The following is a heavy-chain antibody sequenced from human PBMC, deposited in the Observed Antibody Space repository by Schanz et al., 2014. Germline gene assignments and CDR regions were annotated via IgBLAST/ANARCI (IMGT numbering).Heavy chain of an antibody. D-gene: IGHD6-19*01. CDR3: ARQYSGWSRFDP. J-gene: IGHJ5*02. CDR1: GASISSYY. V-gene: IGHV4-59*08. Sequence: QVQLQESGPGLVKPSETLSLTCTVSGASISSYYWSWIRQPAGKGLEWIGFIYYSGSTNYNPSLKSRATIPVDLSKNQSARNLTSAPAADTGVYYCARQYSGWSRFDPWGQGIRVTVSS. CDR2: IYYSGST.